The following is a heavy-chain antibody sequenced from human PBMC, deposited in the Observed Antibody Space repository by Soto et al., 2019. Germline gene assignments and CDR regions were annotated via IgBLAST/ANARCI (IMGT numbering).Heavy chain of an antibody. CDR1: GFTFNIYA. J-gene: IGHJ4*02. CDR2: ISISGANT. CDR3: AKDYGSSRYFFDN. D-gene: IGHD6-19*01. Sequence: PGGSLRLSCAASGFTFNIYAMTWVRQAPGKGLEWVSTISISGANTYYADSVKGRFTISRDNSKRTVYIQMNSLRAEDTAIYYCAKDYGSSRYFFDNWGQGTLVTVSS. V-gene: IGHV3-23*01.